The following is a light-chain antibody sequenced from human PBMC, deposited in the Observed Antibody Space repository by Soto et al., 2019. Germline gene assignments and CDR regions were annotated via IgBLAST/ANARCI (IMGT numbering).Light chain of an antibody. CDR3: SSYTSSSTYV. V-gene: IGLV2-14*01. CDR2: EVS. CDR1: SSDVGSYNY. Sequence: QSVLTQPASVSGSPGQSITISCTGTSSDVGSYNYVSWYQQHPGKAPQLMIYEVSNRPSGVSNRFSGSKSGNTASLTISGLQAEDEADYYCSSYTSSSTYVFGTGTKLTVL. J-gene: IGLJ1*01.